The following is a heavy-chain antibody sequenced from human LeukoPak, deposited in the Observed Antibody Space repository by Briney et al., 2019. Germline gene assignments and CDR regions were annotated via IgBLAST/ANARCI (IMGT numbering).Heavy chain of an antibody. Sequence: ASVKVSCKASGYTFTGYYMHWVRQAPGQGLEWMGWINPNSGGTNYAQKFQGRVTMTRDTSISTAYMELSRLRSDDTAVYYCARVITMVRGVPEWFDPWGQGTLVTVSS. CDR2: INPNSGGT. D-gene: IGHD3-10*01. CDR3: ARVITMVRGVPEWFDP. J-gene: IGHJ5*02. CDR1: GYTFTGYY. V-gene: IGHV1-2*02.